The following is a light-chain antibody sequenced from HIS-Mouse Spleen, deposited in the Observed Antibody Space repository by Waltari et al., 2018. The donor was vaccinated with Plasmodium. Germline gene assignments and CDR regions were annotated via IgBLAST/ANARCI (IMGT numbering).Light chain of an antibody. J-gene: IGKJ3*01. CDR2: AAS. CDR3: QQYYSFPLT. CDR1: HCISSY. V-gene: IGKV1D-8*02. Sequence: AIWMTQSPSLLSASTGDRVTISCRMSHCISSYFAWYQQKPGKAPELLIYAASTLQSGVPSRFSGSGSGTDFTLTISCLQSEDFATYYCQQYYSFPLTFGPGTKVDIK.